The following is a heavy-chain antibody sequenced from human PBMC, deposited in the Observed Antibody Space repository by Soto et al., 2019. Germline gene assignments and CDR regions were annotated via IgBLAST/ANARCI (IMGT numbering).Heavy chain of an antibody. V-gene: IGHV3-33*01. CDR3: ARDGCSSTSCPYYGMDV. J-gene: IGHJ6*02. D-gene: IGHD2-2*01. Sequence: QVQLVESGGGVDQPGRSLRLSCAASGFTFSSYGMDWVRQAPGTGLAWVAVIWYDGSNKYYADSVKGRFTISRDNSKNTLYLQMNSLRAEDTAVYYCARDGCSSTSCPYYGMDVWGQGTTVTVSS. CDR2: IWYDGSNK. CDR1: GFTFSSYG.